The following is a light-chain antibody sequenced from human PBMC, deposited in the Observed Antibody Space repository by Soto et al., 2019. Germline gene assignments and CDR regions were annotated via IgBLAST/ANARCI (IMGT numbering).Light chain of an antibody. V-gene: IGKV3D-15*01. CDR1: QSLNRN. Sequence: EILMPQSPATLSVSPGERATLSCRASQSLNRNLAWYQQKPGQAPRLIIYGASTRASGIPARFSGSGSGTEFTLTISSLQSEDVALYYSQHYNDWPPAFTFGPGTKVDL. CDR2: GAS. J-gene: IGKJ3*01. CDR3: QHYNDWPPAFT.